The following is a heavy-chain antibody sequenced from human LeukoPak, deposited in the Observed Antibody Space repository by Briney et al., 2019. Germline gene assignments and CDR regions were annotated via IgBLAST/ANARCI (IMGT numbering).Heavy chain of an antibody. CDR1: GDSVSSNSAA. J-gene: IGHJ3*02. D-gene: IGHD6-13*01. CDR2: TYYRSKWYN. CDR3: ARGPYSSSWYENDAFDI. Sequence: SQTLSLTCAISGDSVSSNSAAWNWIRQSPSRGLEWLGRTYYRSKWYNDYAVSVKSRITINPDTSKNQFSLQLNSVTPEDTAVYYCARGPYSSSWYENDAFDIWGQGTMVTVSS. V-gene: IGHV6-1*01.